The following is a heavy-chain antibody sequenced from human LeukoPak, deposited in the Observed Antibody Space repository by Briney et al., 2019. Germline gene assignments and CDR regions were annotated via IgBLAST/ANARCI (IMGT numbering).Heavy chain of an antibody. CDR1: GFTFDDYA. D-gene: IGHD3-22*01. CDR2: ISWNSGSI. Sequence: AGGSLRLSCAASGFTFDDYAMHWVRQAPGKGLEGVSGISWNSGSIGYADSVKGRFTISRDNAKNSLYLQMNSLRAEDTALYYCAKDQIPNYYDSSGYLFDYWGQGTLVTVSS. J-gene: IGHJ4*02. CDR3: AKDQIPNYYDSSGYLFDY. V-gene: IGHV3-9*01.